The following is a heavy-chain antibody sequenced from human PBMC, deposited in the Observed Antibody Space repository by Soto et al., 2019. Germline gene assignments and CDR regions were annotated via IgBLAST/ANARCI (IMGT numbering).Heavy chain of an antibody. CDR1: GFTFTDYY. CDR2: IDSSDTTI. D-gene: IGHD2-8*02. Sequence: QVQLVESGGGLVKPGGSLRLSCAASGFTFTDYYMSWIRQAPGKGLEWVSYIDSSDTTIYYADSVRGRFTVARDNAKNSLYLQMNSLRADDTAVYYCARHRKLVPGEDSWGQGTLDTVAS. CDR3: ARHRKLVPGEDS. J-gene: IGHJ4*02. V-gene: IGHV3-11*01.